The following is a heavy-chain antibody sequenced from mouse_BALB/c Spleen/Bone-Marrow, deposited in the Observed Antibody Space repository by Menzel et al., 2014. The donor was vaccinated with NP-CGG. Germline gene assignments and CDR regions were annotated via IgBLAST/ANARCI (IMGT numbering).Heavy chain of an antibody. CDR2: IFPGDSTT. CDR1: GNTFTSYD. Sequence: QVQLQHSGVELVKPGASVKLSCKASGNTFTSYDINWVRQRPEQGLEWIGWIFPGDSTTKYNEKFKGKATLSTDKSSSTVHMQLSRLRSEDSAVYFCVRSRLRDWYFDVWGAGTTVTISS. D-gene: IGHD1-2*01. V-gene: IGHV1S56*01. J-gene: IGHJ1*01. CDR3: VRSRLRDWYFDV.